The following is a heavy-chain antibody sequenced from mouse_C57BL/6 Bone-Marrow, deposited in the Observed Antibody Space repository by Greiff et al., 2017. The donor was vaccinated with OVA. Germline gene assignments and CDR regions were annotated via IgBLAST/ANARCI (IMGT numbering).Heavy chain of an antibody. CDR2: ICYSGST. D-gene: IGHD1-1*01. CDR1: GYSITSDY. CDR3: ARHGSSFGYWYFDV. J-gene: IGHJ1*03. Sequence: EVMLVESGPGLAKPSQTLSLTCSVTGYSITSDYWNWIRKFPGNKLEYMGYICYSGSTYYNPSLNSRISITRDTSKSQYYLQLNSVTTEDTATYYCARHGSSFGYWYFDVWGTGTTVTVSS. V-gene: IGHV3-8*01.